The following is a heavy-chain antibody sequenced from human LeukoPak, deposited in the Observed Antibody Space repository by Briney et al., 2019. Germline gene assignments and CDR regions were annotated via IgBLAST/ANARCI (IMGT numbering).Heavy chain of an antibody. Sequence: GGSLRLSCATSGFTFSTCGMHWVRQAPGKGLEWVAVISYDGSLKYYADSVKGRFTISRDNSDNTLYLQMNSLRPEDTAMYYCAPETRRSLIDYWGRGTLVTVSS. CDR3: APETRRSLIDY. V-gene: IGHV3-30*03. D-gene: IGHD6-13*01. CDR1: GFTFSTCG. CDR2: ISYDGSLK. J-gene: IGHJ4*02.